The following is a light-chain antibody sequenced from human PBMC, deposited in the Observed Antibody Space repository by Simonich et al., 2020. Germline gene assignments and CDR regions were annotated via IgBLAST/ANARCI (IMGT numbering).Light chain of an antibody. CDR1: RSNIGAGYA. Sequence: QSVLTQPPSVSGAPGQRVTISCTGSRSNIGAGYAVHWYQQPPGTAPKLLTYGNSNRPSGVPDRFSGSKSGTLASLDITGLQAEDEADYYCQSYDSSLSGSVFGGGTKLTVL. V-gene: IGLV1-40*01. CDR2: GNS. CDR3: QSYDSSLSGSV. J-gene: IGLJ2*01.